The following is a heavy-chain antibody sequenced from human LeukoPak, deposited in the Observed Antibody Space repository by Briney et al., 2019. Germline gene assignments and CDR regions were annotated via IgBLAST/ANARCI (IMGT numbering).Heavy chain of an antibody. CDR1: GFNVSSSF. J-gene: IGHJ3*02. Sequence: GGSLRLSCAASGFNVSSSFMSWVRQAPGKGLEWVSVIYSIGSTFYADSVKGRFTISRDNSKNMLYLHMNSLRAEDTAVYYCASDRVYLGREDAFDIWGQGTMVTVSS. CDR3: ASDRVYLGREDAFDI. V-gene: IGHV3-53*01. CDR2: IYSIGST. D-gene: IGHD7-27*01.